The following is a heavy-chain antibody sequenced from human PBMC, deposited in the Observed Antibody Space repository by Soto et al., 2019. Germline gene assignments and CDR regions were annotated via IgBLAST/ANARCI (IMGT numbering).Heavy chain of an antibody. CDR2: IYYSGST. D-gene: IGHD2-15*01. CDR3: ARDHCSGGSCPYYYYYMDV. CDR1: GGSISSYY. J-gene: IGHJ6*03. Sequence: QVQLQESGPGLVKPSETLSLTCTVSGGSISSYYWSWIRQPPGKGLEWIGYIYYSGSTNYNPSLKSRVTISVDTSKNQFSLKLSSVTAADTAVYYCARDHCSGGSCPYYYYYMDVWGKGTTVTVSS. V-gene: IGHV4-59*01.